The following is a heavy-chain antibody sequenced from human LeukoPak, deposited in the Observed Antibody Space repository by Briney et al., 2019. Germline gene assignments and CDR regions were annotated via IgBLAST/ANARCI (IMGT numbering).Heavy chain of an antibody. J-gene: IGHJ4*02. Sequence: GGSLRLSCAASGFTFSSYSMNWVRQAPGKGLEWVSSISSSSSYIYYADSLKGRFTISRDNAENSMYLQMNSLRAEDTAVYYCARERKSRDGYIPDYWGQGTLVTVSS. CDR2: ISSSSSYI. V-gene: IGHV3-21*01. D-gene: IGHD5-24*01. CDR3: ARERKSRDGYIPDY. CDR1: GFTFSSYS.